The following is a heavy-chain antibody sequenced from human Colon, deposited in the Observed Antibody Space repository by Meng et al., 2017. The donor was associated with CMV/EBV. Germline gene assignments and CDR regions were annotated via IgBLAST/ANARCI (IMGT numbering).Heavy chain of an antibody. CDR1: GFTFSSYP. V-gene: IGHV3-23*01. CDR3: AKSRGLVSPDC. Sequence: LHLEAGVRMVLPAGALGRSLSASGFTFSSYPLCCDRPATGKGLEWVFAISVSGSTTYYADSMKVRFTISRDDSKNTLFLQISTLTAEDTAVCYCAKSRGLVSPDCWGQGTLVTVSS. D-gene: IGHD3-10*01. CDR2: ISVSGSTT. J-gene: IGHJ4*02.